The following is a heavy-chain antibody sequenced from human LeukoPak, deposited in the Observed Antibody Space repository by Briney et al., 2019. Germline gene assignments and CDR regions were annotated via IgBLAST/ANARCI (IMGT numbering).Heavy chain of an antibody. J-gene: IGHJ6*03. CDR2: INHSGST. CDR3: ARGTPEYCSCGSCYYPPSFYYYMDV. Sequence: PSETLSLTCAVYGGSFSGYYWSWIRQPPGNGLEWIGEINHSGSTNENPSLKSRVTISVDTSKNQFSLKLSSVTAADAAVYYCARGTPEYCSCGSCYYPPSFYYYMDVWGKGTTVTVSS. D-gene: IGHD2-15*01. CDR1: GGSFSGYY. V-gene: IGHV4-34*01.